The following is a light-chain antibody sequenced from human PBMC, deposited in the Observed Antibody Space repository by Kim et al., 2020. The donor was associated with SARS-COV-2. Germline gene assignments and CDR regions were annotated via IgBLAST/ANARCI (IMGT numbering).Light chain of an antibody. CDR2: DVS. J-gene: IGLJ1*01. CDR1: SSDVGGYNY. V-gene: IGLV2-11*01. CDR3: CSYAGSYTFYV. Sequence: QSVTISCPGTSSDVGGYNYVSLYQQHPGKAPKLMIYDVSKRPSGVPDRFSGSKSGNTAYLTISGLQAEDEADYYCCSYAGSYTFYVFGTGTKVTVL.